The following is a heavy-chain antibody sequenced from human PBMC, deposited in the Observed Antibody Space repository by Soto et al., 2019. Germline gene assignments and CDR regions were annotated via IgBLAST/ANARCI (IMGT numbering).Heavy chain of an antibody. J-gene: IGHJ4*02. Sequence: QITLKESGPTLVRPAQTLTLTCDFSGFSLSTYHMGVAWIRQPPGKALEWLALIYWDDDKRYSPSLKVRLAISKDTSTNQVALTITNLDPGDTATYFCAHAGDYDLLTFDHWGPGTLVTVSS. CDR2: IYWDDDK. D-gene: IGHD4-17*01. CDR3: AHAGDYDLLTFDH. CDR1: GFSLSTYHMG. V-gene: IGHV2-5*02.